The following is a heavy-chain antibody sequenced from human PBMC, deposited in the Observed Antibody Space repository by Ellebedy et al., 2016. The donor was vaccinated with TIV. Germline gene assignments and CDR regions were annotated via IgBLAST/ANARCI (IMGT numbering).Heavy chain of an antibody. Sequence: GESLKISCAASGFTFRSYAMSWVRQAPGKGLEWVSVISGSGDTTYYADSVKGRFTISRDNPKNTLYLQMNSLRAEDTAVYYCAKALTRTQQLIREVYWGQGTLVTVSS. CDR3: AKALTRTQQLIREVY. D-gene: IGHD6-13*01. CDR2: ISGSGDTT. CDR1: GFTFRSYA. J-gene: IGHJ4*02. V-gene: IGHV3-23*01.